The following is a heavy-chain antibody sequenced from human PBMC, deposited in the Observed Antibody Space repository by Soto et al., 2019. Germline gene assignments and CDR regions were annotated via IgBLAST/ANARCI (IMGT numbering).Heavy chain of an antibody. CDR3: AIDRTYYYDSSGYTDGVFAY. Sequence: GGSLRLSCAASAFTFSTYDMHWVRQAPGKGLEWVAVISYDGSNKYYADSVQGRFTISRDNSKNTLYLQMNSLRPEDTFVYYCAIDRTYYYDSSGYTDGVFAYWGQGSLVT. J-gene: IGHJ4*02. CDR1: AFTFSTYD. CDR2: ISYDGSNK. V-gene: IGHV3-30-3*01. D-gene: IGHD3-22*01.